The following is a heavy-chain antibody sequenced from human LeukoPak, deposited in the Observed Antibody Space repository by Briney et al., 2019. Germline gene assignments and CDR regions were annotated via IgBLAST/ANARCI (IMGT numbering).Heavy chain of an antibody. CDR1: GFTFSSYA. CDR3: ASWESKVVVPAAIKDY. Sequence: GGSLRLSCAASGFTFSSYAMHWVRQAPGKGLEWVADISYDGSNKYYADSVKGRFTISRDNSKNTLYLQMNSLRAEDTAVYYCASWESKVVVPAAIKDYWGQGTLVTVSS. V-gene: IGHV3-30-3*01. CDR2: ISYDGSNK. D-gene: IGHD2-2*01. J-gene: IGHJ4*02.